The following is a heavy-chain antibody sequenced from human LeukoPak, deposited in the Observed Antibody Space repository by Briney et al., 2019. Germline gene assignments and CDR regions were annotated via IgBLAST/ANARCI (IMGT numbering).Heavy chain of an antibody. CDR1: GDSISSGDYY. CDR2: INYSGTT. Sequence: PSQTLSLTCTVSGDSISSGDYYWSCARQHPGKGLEWIGYINYSGTTYYNPSLTSRVTISVDTSKNQFPLKLSSVTAADTAVYYCARTYCRGGTCYSWDYWGQGTLVTVSS. D-gene: IGHD2-15*01. CDR3: ARTYCRGGTCYSWDY. V-gene: IGHV4-31*03. J-gene: IGHJ4*02.